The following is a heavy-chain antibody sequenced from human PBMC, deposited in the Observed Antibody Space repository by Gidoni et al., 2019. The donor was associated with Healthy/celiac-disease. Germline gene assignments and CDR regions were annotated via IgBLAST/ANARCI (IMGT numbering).Heavy chain of an antibody. Sequence: QLKLQESGPGLVKPSETLSLNCTVAGGSISSSSYYWGWIRQPPGKGLEWIGSIYYSGSTYYNPSLKRRVTISVDTSKNQFSLKLSSVTAADTAVYSCARDLSYSGSVSPRSFAYWGRGPLVPVSS. D-gene: IGHD3-10*01. CDR1: GGSISSSSYY. CDR3: ARDLSYSGSVSPRSFAY. CDR2: IYYSGST. V-gene: IGHV4-39*07. J-gene: IGHJ4*02.